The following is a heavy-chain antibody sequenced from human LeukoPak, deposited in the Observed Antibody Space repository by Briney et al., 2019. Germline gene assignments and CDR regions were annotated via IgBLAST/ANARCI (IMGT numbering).Heavy chain of an antibody. J-gene: IGHJ3*02. CDR3: ASGDVYYYGSGSYPI. V-gene: IGHV1-18*01. CDR1: GYTFTSYG. Sequence: ASVKVSCKASGYTFTSYGISWVRQAPGQGLEWMGWISAYNGNTNYAQKLQGRVTMTTDTSTSTAYMELRSLRSDDTAVYYCASGDVYYYGSGSYPIWGQGTMVTVSS. CDR2: ISAYNGNT. D-gene: IGHD3-10*01.